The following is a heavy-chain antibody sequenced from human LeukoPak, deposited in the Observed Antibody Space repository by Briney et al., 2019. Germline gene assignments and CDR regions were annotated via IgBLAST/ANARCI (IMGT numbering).Heavy chain of an antibody. D-gene: IGHD3-3*01. CDR3: ARSGPIYYYYGMDV. V-gene: IGHV1-18*01. CDR2: ISAYNGNT. J-gene: IGHJ6*02. Sequence: ASVRVSCKASGYTFTSYGISWVRQAPGQGLEWMGWISAYNGNTNYAQKLQGRVTMTTDTSTSTAYMELRSLRSDDTAVYYCARSGPIYYYYGMDVWGQGTTVTVSS. CDR1: GYTFTSYG.